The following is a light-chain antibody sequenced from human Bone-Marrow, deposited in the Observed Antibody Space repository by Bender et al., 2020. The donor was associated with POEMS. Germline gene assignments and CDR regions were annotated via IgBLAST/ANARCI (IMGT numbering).Light chain of an antibody. Sequence: QSALTQPRSVSGSPGQSVTISCTGTSSDIGGYNYVSWYQQHPGKVPKLMIYEVTKRPSGVPDRFSGSKSGSTASLTISGLQAEDEADYFCCSYTTSTTAVFGGGTKVTVL. CDR2: EVT. CDR1: SSDIGGYNY. V-gene: IGLV2-11*01. CDR3: CSYTTSTTAV. J-gene: IGLJ3*02.